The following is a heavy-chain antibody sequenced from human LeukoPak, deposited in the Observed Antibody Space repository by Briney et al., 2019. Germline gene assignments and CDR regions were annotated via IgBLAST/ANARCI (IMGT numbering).Heavy chain of an antibody. CDR1: GYTFTSYG. V-gene: IGHV1-18*01. J-gene: IGHJ6*03. CDR2: ISAYNGNT. Sequence: ASVKVSCKASGYTFTSYGISWVRQAPGQGLEWMGWISAYNGNTNYAQKLQGRVTMTTDTSTSTAYMELRSLRSDDTAVYYCAREVDTAMVTLLRYYYMDVWGKGTTVTVSS. D-gene: IGHD5-18*01. CDR3: AREVDTAMVTLLRYYYMDV.